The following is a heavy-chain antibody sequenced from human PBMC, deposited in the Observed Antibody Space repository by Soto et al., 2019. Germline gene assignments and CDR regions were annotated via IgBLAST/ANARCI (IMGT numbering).Heavy chain of an antibody. Sequence: QVQLQESGPGLVKPSETLSLTCTVSGGSVSSGSYYWSWIRQPPGQGLEWIGYIYYSGSTNYNPSLKRRVTISVDTSKNQFSLKLSSVTAADTAVYYCARDVEYSSSGYYYGMDVWGQWTTVTVSS. CDR1: GGSVSSGSYY. CDR3: ARDVEYSSSGYYYGMDV. CDR2: IYYSGST. D-gene: IGHD6-6*01. V-gene: IGHV4-61*01. J-gene: IGHJ6*02.